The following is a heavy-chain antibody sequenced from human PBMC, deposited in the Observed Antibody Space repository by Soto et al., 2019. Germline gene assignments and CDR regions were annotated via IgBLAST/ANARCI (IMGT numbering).Heavy chain of an antibody. D-gene: IGHD1-26*01. CDR3: VRETGDPGEVAFDI. Sequence: QVQLVESGGGVVQPGRSLRLSCAASGFTFSSYGMHWVRQAPGKGLEWVAVIWYDGSNKYYADSVKGRFTISRDNSKNTLYLQMNSLRAEDTAVYYCVRETGDPGEVAFDIWGQGTMVTVSS. CDR2: IWYDGSNK. CDR1: GFTFSSYG. J-gene: IGHJ3*02. V-gene: IGHV3-33*01.